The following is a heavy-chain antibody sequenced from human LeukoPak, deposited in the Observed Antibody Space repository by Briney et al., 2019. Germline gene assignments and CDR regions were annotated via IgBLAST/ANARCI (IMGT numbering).Heavy chain of an antibody. Sequence: GGSLRLSCAASGFTFSSYGMHWVRQAPGKGLEWVSSISSSSSYIYYADSVKGRFTISRDNAKNSLYLQMNSLRAEDTAVYYCARTGYSYGPNWFDPWGQGTLVTVSS. CDR2: ISSSSSYI. J-gene: IGHJ5*02. D-gene: IGHD5-18*01. V-gene: IGHV3-21*01. CDR1: GFTFSSYG. CDR3: ARTGYSYGPNWFDP.